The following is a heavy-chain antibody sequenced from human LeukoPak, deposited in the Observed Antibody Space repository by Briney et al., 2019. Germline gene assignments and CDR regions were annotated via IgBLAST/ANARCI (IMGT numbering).Heavy chain of an antibody. J-gene: IGHJ4*02. D-gene: IGHD3-10*01. CDR2: ISSSGSTI. CDR3: ASALWFGRSDY. V-gene: IGHV3-48*03. Sequence: GGSLRLSCAASGFTFSSYEMNWVRQAPGKGLEWVSYISSSGSTIYYADSVKGRFTISRDNAKNSLYLQMNSLRAEDTSVYYCASALWFGRSDYWGQGTLVTVSS. CDR1: GFTFSSYE.